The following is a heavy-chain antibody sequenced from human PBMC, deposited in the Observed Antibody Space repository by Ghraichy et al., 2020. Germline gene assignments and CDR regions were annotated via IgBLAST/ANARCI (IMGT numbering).Heavy chain of an antibody. CDR1: GFTFSCYS. J-gene: IGHJ6*02. V-gene: IGHV3-30*18. CDR2: VSYDGSQK. D-gene: IGHD4-11*01. Sequence: GGSLRLSCTASGFTFSCYSMHWVRQAPGKGQGWVSGVSYDGSQKYYGDSVKGRFTISRDNSTNTQSLQMNSRRTEDMAVDYCAKDQTASNSGYSYYGMDVWRQRTTGTV. CDR3: AKDQTASNSGYSYYGMDV.